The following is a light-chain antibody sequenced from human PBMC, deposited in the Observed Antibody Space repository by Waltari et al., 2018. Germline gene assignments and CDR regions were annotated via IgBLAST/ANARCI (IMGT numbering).Light chain of an antibody. Sequence: QSVLIQPPSASATPGQSVYISCSGSRANIGANNVNWYHQVPGAAPKLLIYTNDQRPSGVSDLFSAFKSGTSASLAISGLQSEDEGDYYCATWDDSLNGPVFGGGTKLTVL. V-gene: IGLV1-44*01. CDR2: TND. CDR3: ATWDDSLNGPV. J-gene: IGLJ2*01. CDR1: RANIGANN.